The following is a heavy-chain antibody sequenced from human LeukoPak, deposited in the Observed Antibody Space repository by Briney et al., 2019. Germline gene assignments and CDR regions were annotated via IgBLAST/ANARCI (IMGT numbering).Heavy chain of an antibody. J-gene: IGHJ4*02. D-gene: IGHD2-15*01. CDR2: ISYDGSNK. V-gene: IGHV3-30*04. Sequence: GESLKISCKGSGYDFSTYAIHWVRQAPGKGLEWVAVISYDGSNKYYADSVKGRFTISRDNSKNTLYLQMNSLRAEDTAVYYCARESRCSGGSCYPGPFDYWGQGTLVTVSS. CDR1: GYDFSTYA. CDR3: ARESRCSGGSCYPGPFDY.